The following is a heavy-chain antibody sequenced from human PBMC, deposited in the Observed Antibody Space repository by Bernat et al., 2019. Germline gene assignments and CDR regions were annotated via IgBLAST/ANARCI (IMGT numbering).Heavy chain of an antibody. CDR3: ARSVYGDTFDS. CDR2: IYNSGST. Sequence: QMQLQESGPGLVKPSETLSLTCTVSGGSINNYYWNWIRQPPGKGLEWIGYIYNSGSTNYNPSLRSRVTISLDMSKNQFSLKLSSVTAADAAVYHCARSVYGDTFDSWGQGTLVTVSS. V-gene: IGHV4-59*01. D-gene: IGHD4-17*01. CDR1: GGSINNYY. J-gene: IGHJ4*02.